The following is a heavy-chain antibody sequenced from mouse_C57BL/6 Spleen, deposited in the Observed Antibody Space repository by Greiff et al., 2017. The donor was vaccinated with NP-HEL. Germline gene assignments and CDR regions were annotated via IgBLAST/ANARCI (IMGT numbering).Heavy chain of an antibody. Sequence: VQLKESGGDLVKPGGSLKLSCAASGFTFSSYGMSWVRQTPDKRLEWVATISSGGSYTYYPDSVKGRFTISRDNAKNTLYLQMSSLKSEDTAMYYGARLEDYFDYWGQGTTLTVSS. V-gene: IGHV5-6*01. CDR1: GFTFSSYG. CDR2: ISSGGSYT. CDR3: ARLEDYFDY. J-gene: IGHJ2*01.